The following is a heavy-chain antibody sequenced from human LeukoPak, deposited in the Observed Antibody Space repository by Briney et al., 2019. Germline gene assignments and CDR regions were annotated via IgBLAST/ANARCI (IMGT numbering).Heavy chain of an antibody. CDR2: FDPEDGET. J-gene: IGHJ4*02. CDR3: ANGYGYSYEYYFDY. V-gene: IGHV1-24*01. Sequence: GASVKVSCKVSGYTLTELSMHWVRQAPGKGLDWMGGFDPEDGETIYAQKFQGRVTMTEDTSTDTAYMELSSLRSEDTAVYYCANGYGYSYEYYFDYWGQGTLVTVSS. CDR1: GYTLTELS. D-gene: IGHD5-18*01.